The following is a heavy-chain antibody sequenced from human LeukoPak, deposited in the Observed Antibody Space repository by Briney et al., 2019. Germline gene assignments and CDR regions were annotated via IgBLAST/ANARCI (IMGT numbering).Heavy chain of an antibody. Sequence: NASETLSLTCTVSGGSISTYYWSWIRQPAGKALEWIGRIYSSGSTNYNPSLKSRVTMSVDTSKNQFSLRLSSVTAADTAVYYCARESLAVLGTPWFDYWGQGALVTVSS. CDR2: IYSSGST. CDR1: GGSISTYY. CDR3: ARESLAVLGTPWFDY. J-gene: IGHJ4*02. D-gene: IGHD6-19*01. V-gene: IGHV4-4*07.